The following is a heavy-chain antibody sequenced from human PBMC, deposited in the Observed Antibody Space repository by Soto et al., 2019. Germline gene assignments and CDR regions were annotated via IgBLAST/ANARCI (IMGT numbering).Heavy chain of an antibody. Sequence: ASVKVSCKASGCTFTCYGLCWVRQAPGQGLEWMGWISAYNGNTNYAQKLQGRVTMTTDTSTSTAYMELRSLRSDDTAVYYCARFGTPAAAGIGDYYYYGMDVWGQGTTVTVSS. V-gene: IGHV1-18*01. CDR1: GCTFTCYG. D-gene: IGHD6-13*01. CDR3: ARFGTPAAAGIGDYYYYGMDV. J-gene: IGHJ6*02. CDR2: ISAYNGNT.